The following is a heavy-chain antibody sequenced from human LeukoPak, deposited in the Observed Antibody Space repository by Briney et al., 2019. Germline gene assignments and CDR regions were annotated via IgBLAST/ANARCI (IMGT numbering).Heavy chain of an antibody. J-gene: IGHJ4*02. CDR3: ARGGLGYYDFWSGYLPPHIFDY. Sequence: SETLSLTCAVYGGSFSGYYWSWIRQPPGKRLEWIGEINHSGSTNYNPPLKSRVTISVDTSKNQFSLKLSSVTAADTAVYYCARGGLGYYDFWSGYLPPHIFDYWGQGTLVTVSS. CDR2: INHSGST. V-gene: IGHV4-34*01. D-gene: IGHD3-3*01. CDR1: GGSFSGYY.